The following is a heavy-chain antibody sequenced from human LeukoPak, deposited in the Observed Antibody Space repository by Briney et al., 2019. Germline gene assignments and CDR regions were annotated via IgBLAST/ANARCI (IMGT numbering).Heavy chain of an antibody. Sequence: GGSLRLSCAASGFTISPYWMHWVRQTPGKGLVWVSRISRDGSNTVYADSVKGRFTISRDNANKTLYLQMNSLRGDDTAVYYYAREWDLPGAYYMDVWGKGTTVTVSS. D-gene: IGHD1-26*01. CDR3: AREWDLPGAYYMDV. V-gene: IGHV3-74*01. CDR2: ISRDGSNT. CDR1: GFTISPYW. J-gene: IGHJ6*03.